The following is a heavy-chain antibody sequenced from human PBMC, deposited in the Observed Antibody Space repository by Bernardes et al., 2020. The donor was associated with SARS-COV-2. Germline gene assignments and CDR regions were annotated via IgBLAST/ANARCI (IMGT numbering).Heavy chain of an antibody. D-gene: IGHD3-3*01. CDR1: GFTFSHYG. CDR3: ARDLQADDFWSGYYFGSEAKPKNYYGMDV. Sequence: GGSLRLSCAASGFTFSHYGMHWVRQAPGKGLEWVAVIWSDGSKKYFADSVKGRSTISRDNSKNTLYLQMNSLRAEDTAVYYCARDLQADDFWSGYYFGSEAKPKNYYGMDVWGQGTTVTVSS. V-gene: IGHV3-33*01. CDR2: IWSDGSKK. J-gene: IGHJ6*02.